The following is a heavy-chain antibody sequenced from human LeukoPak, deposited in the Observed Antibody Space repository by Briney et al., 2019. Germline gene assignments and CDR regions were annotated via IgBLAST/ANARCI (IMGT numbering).Heavy chain of an antibody. CDR1: GGTFSSYA. Sequence: ASVKVSCKASGGTFSSYAISWVRQAPGQGLEWMGGIIPIFGTANYAQKFQGRVTITADESTSTAYMELSSLRSEDTAVYYCAREFYDILTGYGALDYWGQGTLVTVSS. V-gene: IGHV1-69*13. CDR3: AREFYDILTGYGALDY. CDR2: IIPIFGTA. D-gene: IGHD3-9*01. J-gene: IGHJ4*02.